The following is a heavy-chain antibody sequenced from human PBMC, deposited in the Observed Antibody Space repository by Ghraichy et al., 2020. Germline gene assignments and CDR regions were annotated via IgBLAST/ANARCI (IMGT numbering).Heavy chain of an antibody. CDR1: GFTFTTYA. J-gene: IGHJ6*02. Sequence: GGSLRLSCAASGFTFTTYAMHWVRQAPGKGLEWVGVISYDGSNEYYADSVKGRFTISRDNSKNTLYLQMNSLRAEDTAVYYCARDLIRAVGRGAHFGSGSYSRRSYYYGMDVWGQGTTVTVSS. D-gene: IGHD3-10*01. CDR3: ARDLIRAVGRGAHFGSGSYSRRSYYYGMDV. V-gene: IGHV3-30*04. CDR2: ISYDGSNE.